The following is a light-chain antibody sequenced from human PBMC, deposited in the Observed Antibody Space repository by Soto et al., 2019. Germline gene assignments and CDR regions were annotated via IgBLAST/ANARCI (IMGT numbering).Light chain of an antibody. CDR2: DVS. Sequence: QSVLTQPASVSGSPGQSIAIACTGTSSDVGAYNYVSWYLQYPGKAPKLVIFDVSFRPSGVSNRFSGSKSGNTASLTISGLQAEDEADYYCKSFTTSDTEVFGTGTKVTVL. CDR3: KSFTTSDTEV. CDR1: SSDVGAYNY. V-gene: IGLV2-14*01. J-gene: IGLJ1*01.